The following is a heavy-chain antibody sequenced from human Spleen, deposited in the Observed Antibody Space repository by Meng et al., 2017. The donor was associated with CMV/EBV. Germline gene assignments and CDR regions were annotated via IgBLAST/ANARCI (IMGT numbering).Heavy chain of an antibody. J-gene: IGHJ4*02. CDR1: GFTFSSYW. Sequence: GESLKISCAASGFTFSSYWMSWVRQAPGKGLEWVANIKQDGSEKYYVDSVKGRFTISRDNAKNSLYLQMNSLRAEDTAVYYCARDGGYYYDSSGVPLGYFDYWGQGTLVTVSS. CDR3: ARDGGYYYDSSGVPLGYFDY. CDR2: IKQDGSEK. D-gene: IGHD3-22*01. V-gene: IGHV3-7*01.